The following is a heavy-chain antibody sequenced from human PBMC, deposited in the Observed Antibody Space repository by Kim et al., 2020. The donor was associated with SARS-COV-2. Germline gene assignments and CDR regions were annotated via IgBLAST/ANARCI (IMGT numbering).Heavy chain of an antibody. J-gene: IGHJ4*02. V-gene: IGHV3-33*01. D-gene: IGHD1-26*01. Sequence: GGSLRLSCAASGFTFSTNGMHWVRQAPGKGLEWVAVIYYDGSEKYYADSVKGRFTISRDNSKNTLYLQMNSVRAEDTALYFCTSVSRSGSHTAYFDYWGQGNLVTVSS. CDR2: IYYDGSEK. CDR3: TSVSRSGSHTAYFDY. CDR1: GFTFSTNG.